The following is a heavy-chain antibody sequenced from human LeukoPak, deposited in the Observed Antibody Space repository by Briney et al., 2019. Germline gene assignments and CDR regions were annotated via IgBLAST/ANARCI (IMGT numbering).Heavy chain of an antibody. V-gene: IGHV4-61*01. Sequence: SETLSLTCTVSGGSISSGSYYWSWIRQPPGKGLEWIGYIYYSGSTNYNPSLKSRVTISVDTSKNQFSLKLSSVTAADTAAYYCARQRSYYGSGSFWFDPWGQGTLVTVSS. CDR2: IYYSGST. CDR3: ARQRSYYGSGSFWFDP. D-gene: IGHD3-10*01. J-gene: IGHJ5*02. CDR1: GGSISSGSYY.